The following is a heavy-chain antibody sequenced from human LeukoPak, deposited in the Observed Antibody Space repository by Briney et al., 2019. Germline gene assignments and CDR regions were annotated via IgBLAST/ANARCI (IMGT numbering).Heavy chain of an antibody. J-gene: IGHJ4*02. V-gene: IGHV4-59*01. Sequence: TLSPTCTVSGGSTTTYYCSWGRHPPGNVLGWIGYIYYSGRTNYNPPLKTRVPISVDPSKNQFSLNLSSLTAAAPAVYYCARGNYDILTADTSGYFDYRGQGGLVTVSS. CDR2: IYYSGRT. CDR1: GGSTTTYY. D-gene: IGHD3-9*01. CDR3: ARGNYDILTADTSGYFDY.